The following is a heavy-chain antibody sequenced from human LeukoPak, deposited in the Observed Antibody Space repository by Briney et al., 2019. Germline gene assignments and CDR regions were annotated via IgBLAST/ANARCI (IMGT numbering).Heavy chain of an antibody. D-gene: IGHD6-13*01. Sequence: GGSLRLSCAASGFTFSSYEMNWVRQAPGKGLEWLSFISTSGDTIYYALSVKGRFTISRDNAKNSLYLQMNSLRAEDTAVYYCARGTIAAAGYYYFDYWGQGTQVTVSS. V-gene: IGHV3-48*03. CDR2: ISTSGDTI. CDR1: GFTFSSYE. J-gene: IGHJ4*02. CDR3: ARGTIAAAGYYYFDY.